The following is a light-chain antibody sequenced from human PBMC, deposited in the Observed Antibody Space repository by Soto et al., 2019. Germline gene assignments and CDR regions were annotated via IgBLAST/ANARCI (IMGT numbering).Light chain of an antibody. Sequence: GDRVTITCRASQSFTTWLAWYQQKPGKAPKLLIFDVSTLETGVPSRFSGSGSGTEFTLTISSLQPDDFATYYCQQYYRYPLSFGGGTTVEIK. CDR1: QSFTTW. J-gene: IGKJ4*01. CDR3: QQYYRYPLS. CDR2: DVS. V-gene: IGKV1-5*01.